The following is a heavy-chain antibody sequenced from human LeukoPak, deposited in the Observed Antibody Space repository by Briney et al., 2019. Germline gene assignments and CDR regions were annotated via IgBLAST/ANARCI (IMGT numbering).Heavy chain of an antibody. CDR3: ARHSSTTALFHAFDI. V-gene: IGHV3-48*03. CDR2: ISDSGRPI. Sequence: HPGGSLRLSCAASGFTFSSYEMNWVRQAPGKGLEWISYISDSGRPIYYADSVKGRFTISRDNSRNTLYLQMNSLRVEDTAVYYCARHSSTTALFHAFDIWGQGTMVTVSS. J-gene: IGHJ3*02. D-gene: IGHD2/OR15-2a*01. CDR1: GFTFSSYE.